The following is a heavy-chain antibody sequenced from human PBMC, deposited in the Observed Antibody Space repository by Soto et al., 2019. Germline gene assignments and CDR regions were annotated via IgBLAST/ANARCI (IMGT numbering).Heavy chain of an antibody. D-gene: IGHD6-13*01. CDR1: GGSISSYY. CDR3: ARDSGSRPGYTK. CDR2: IYYSGST. Sequence: PSETLSLTCTVSGGSISSYYWSWIRQPPGKGLEWIGYIYYSGSTNYNPSLKSRVTISVDTSKNHFSLKLSSVTAADTAVYYCARDSGSRPGYTKWGQGTLVTVSS. J-gene: IGHJ4*02. V-gene: IGHV4-59*01.